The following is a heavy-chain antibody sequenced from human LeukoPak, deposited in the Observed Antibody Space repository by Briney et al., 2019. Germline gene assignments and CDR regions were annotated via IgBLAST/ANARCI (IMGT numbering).Heavy chain of an antibody. D-gene: IGHD1-26*01. J-gene: IGHJ4*02. CDR3: TRESGAFSPFGY. CDR2: VSLTGLT. CDR1: GGSITRTNW. Sequence: PSGTLSLTCGVSGGSITRTNWWSWVRPPPGQGLEWIGEVSLTGLTNYNPSLSSRVIMALGTSKNHLSLNLTSVTAADTAVYYCTRESGAFSPFGYWGQGTLVTVPS. V-gene: IGHV4-4*02.